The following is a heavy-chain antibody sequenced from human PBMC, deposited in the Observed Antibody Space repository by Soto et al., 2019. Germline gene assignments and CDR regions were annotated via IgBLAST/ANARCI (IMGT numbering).Heavy chain of an antibody. Sequence: QVQLVQSGAEVKKPGSSVKVSCKASGGTFSSYTFIWVRQAPGQGLEWMGRIIPIIGKATSAQNFQGIVTVTTDNSASTADLELSSFSSGDTSVSYCVMSVVVFSHEVPISFYWGQGTLVTVSS. J-gene: IGHJ4*02. CDR2: IIPIIGKA. CDR3: VMSVVVFSHEVPISFY. V-gene: IGHV1-69*02. D-gene: IGHD3-16*01. CDR1: GGTFSSYT.